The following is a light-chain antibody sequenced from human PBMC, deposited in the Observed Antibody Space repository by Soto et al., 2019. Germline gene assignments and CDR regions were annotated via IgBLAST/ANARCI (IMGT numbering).Light chain of an antibody. CDR1: SSDVGGYNY. CDR2: DVS. Sequence: QSALTQPASVSGSPGQSITISCTGTSSDVGGYNYVSWYQQHPGKAPKLMIYDVSNRPSGVSNRFSGSKSGNTASLPISGLQAEDEDDYYCSSYTISSPHVVFGGGTKVTVL. CDR3: SSYTISSPHVV. V-gene: IGLV2-14*01. J-gene: IGLJ2*01.